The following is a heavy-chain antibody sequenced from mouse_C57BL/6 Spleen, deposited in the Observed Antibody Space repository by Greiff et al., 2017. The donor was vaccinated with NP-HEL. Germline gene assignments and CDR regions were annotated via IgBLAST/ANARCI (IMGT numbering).Heavy chain of an antibody. CDR3: ATHEQGLYGTDWYFDV. Sequence: VQVVESGAELVKPGASVKLSCKASGYTFTEYTIHWVKQRSGQGLEWIGWFYPGSGSIKYNENFKDKATLTADKSSSTVYMEHSRLTSEDSAVYYYATHEQGLYGTDWYFDVWGTGTTVTVSS. J-gene: IGHJ1*03. D-gene: IGHD2-1*01. CDR2: FYPGSGSI. V-gene: IGHV1-62-2*01. CDR1: GYTFTEYT.